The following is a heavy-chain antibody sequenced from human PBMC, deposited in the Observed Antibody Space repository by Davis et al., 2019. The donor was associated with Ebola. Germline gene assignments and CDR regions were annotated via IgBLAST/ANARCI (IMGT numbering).Heavy chain of an antibody. J-gene: IGHJ6*02. D-gene: IGHD3-16*02. CDR3: TTDPGIMITFGGVIKYYGMDV. CDR2: ISYDGSNK. V-gene: IGHV3-33*05. CDR1: GFTFSHYG. Sequence: GGSLRLSCAASGFTFSHYGMHWVRQAPGKGLEWVAVISYDGSNKYYADSVKGRFTISRDNSKNTLYLQMNNLKTEDTAMYYCTTDPGIMITFGGVIKYYGMDVWGQGTTVTVSS.